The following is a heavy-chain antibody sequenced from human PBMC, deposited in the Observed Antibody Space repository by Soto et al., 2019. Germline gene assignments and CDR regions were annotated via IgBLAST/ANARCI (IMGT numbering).Heavy chain of an antibody. Sequence: PGGSLRLSCAASGFTFSSYAMSWARQAPGKGLEWVSAISGSGGSTYYADSVKGRFTISRDNSKNTLYLQMNSLRAKDTAVYYCAKAYFWQQLVHGFDYWGQGSLVTVSS. CDR1: GFTFSSYA. CDR3: AKAYFWQQLVHGFDY. V-gene: IGHV3-23*01. CDR2: ISGSGGST. D-gene: IGHD6-13*01. J-gene: IGHJ4*02.